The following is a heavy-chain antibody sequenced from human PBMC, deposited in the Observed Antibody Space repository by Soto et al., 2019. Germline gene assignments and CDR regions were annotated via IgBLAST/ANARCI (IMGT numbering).Heavy chain of an antibody. V-gene: IGHV1-3*01. D-gene: IGHD2-2*01. CDR1: GYTFTSYA. CDR2: INAGNGNT. CDR3: AREDCSSTSCRFDP. Sequence: ALVKVSCKASGYTFTSYAMHWVRQAPGQRLEWMGWINAGNGNTKYSQKFQGRVTITRDTSASTAYMELSSLRSEDTAVYYCAREDCSSTSCRFDPWGQGTLVTVSS. J-gene: IGHJ5*02.